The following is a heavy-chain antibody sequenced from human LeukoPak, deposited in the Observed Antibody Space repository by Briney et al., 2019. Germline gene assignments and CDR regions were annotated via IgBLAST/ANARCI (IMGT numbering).Heavy chain of an antibody. J-gene: IGHJ4*02. D-gene: IGHD2-2*03. CDR1: GGSFSGYY. Sequence: SETLSLTCAVYGGSFSGYYWSWIRQPPGKGLEWIGEINHSGSTNYNPSLKGRVTISVDTSKNQFSLKLSSVTAADTAVYYCARGPGYCSSTSCRLFDYWGQGTLVTVSS. V-gene: IGHV4-34*01. CDR2: INHSGST. CDR3: ARGPGYCSSTSCRLFDY.